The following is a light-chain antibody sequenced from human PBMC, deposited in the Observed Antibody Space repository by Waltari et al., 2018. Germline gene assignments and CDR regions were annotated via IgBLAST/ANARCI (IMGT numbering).Light chain of an antibody. Sequence: EIVLTQSPVILALSPGERATLSCRASQSVDSDVAWYQQKPGQAPRLLIYDTSNRATGIPTRFSASGSGTDFTLTISSLEPEDFADYCCQLRSGWSWTFGQGTKVEIK. CDR1: QSVDSD. CDR2: DTS. J-gene: IGKJ1*01. CDR3: QLRSGWSWT. V-gene: IGKV3-11*01.